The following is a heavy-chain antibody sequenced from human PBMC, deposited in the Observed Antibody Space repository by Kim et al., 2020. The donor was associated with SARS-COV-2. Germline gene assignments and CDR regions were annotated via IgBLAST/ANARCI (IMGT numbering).Heavy chain of an antibody. Sequence: GGSLRLSCAASGFTFSSYSMNWVRQAPGKGLEWVSSISSSSSYIYYADSVKGRFTISRDNAKNSLYLQMNSLRAEDTAVYYCARDLFRRGSSWYGWFDPRGQGTLVTVSS. J-gene: IGHJ5*02. CDR1: GFTFSSYS. CDR2: ISSSSSYI. V-gene: IGHV3-21*01. CDR3: ARDLFRRGSSWYGWFDP. D-gene: IGHD6-13*01.